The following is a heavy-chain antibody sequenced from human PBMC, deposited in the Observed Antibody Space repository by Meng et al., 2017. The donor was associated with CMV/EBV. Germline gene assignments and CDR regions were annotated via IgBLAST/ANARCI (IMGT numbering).Heavy chain of an antibody. CDR3: ARVHLYNWNYYGMDV. Sequence: GESLKISCAASGFTFSSYWMHWVRQAPGKGLVWVSRINGDGSSTSCADSVKGRFTISRDNAKNTLYLQMNSLRAEDTAVYYCARVHLYNWNYYGMDVWGQGTTVTVSS. CDR2: INGDGSST. J-gene: IGHJ6*02. V-gene: IGHV3-74*01. CDR1: GFTFSSYW. D-gene: IGHD1-20*01.